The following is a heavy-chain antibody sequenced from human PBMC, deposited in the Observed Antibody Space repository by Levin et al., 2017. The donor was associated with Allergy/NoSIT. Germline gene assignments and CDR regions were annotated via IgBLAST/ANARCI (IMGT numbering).Heavy chain of an antibody. CDR1: GGTFSSYT. Sequence: KISCQASGGTFSSYTISWVRQAPGQGLEWMGRIIPILGIANYAQKFQGRVTITADKSTSTAYMELSSLRSEDTAVYYCARLSGYQLLYAWGQGTLVTVSS. D-gene: IGHD2-2*02. V-gene: IGHV1-69*02. CDR2: IIPILGIA. CDR3: ARLSGYQLLYA. J-gene: IGHJ5*02.